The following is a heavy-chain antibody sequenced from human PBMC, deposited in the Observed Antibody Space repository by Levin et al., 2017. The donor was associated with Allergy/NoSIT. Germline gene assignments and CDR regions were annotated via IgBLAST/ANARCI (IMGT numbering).Heavy chain of an antibody. CDR1: GFTFSDYY. V-gene: IGHV3-11*01. CDR2: ISSSGSTI. D-gene: IGHD4-23*01. Sequence: GESLKISCAASGFTFSDYYMSWIRQAPGKGLEWVSYISSSGSTIYYADSVKGRFTISRDNAKNSLYLQMNSLRAEDTAVYYCARSYVATLRGYYYYYGMDVWGQGTTVTVSS. J-gene: IGHJ6*02. CDR3: ARSYVATLRGYYYYYGMDV.